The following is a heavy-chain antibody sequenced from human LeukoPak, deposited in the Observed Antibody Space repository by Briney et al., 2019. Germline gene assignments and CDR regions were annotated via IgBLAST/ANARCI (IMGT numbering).Heavy chain of an antibody. Sequence: ASVKLSFKSSVYTCTIYGISWGRQAPGQGLGRMGWSSAYNGNTNYSQKLQGRVTMTTDTSTSTAYMELRSLRSDATAVYYCAREENIGSFAPWGQGTLVTVSS. CDR3: AREENIGSFAP. V-gene: IGHV1-18*01. J-gene: IGHJ5*02. D-gene: IGHD2/OR15-2a*01. CDR2: SSAYNGNT. CDR1: VYTCTIYG.